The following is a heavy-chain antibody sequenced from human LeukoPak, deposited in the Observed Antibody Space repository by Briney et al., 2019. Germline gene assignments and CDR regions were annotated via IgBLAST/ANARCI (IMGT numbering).Heavy chain of an antibody. CDR2: IWYDGSNK. J-gene: IGHJ4*02. Sequence: PGRSLRLSCAASGFTFSSYGMHWVRQAPGKGLEWVAVIWYDGSNKYYADSVKGRFTISRDNSKNTLYLQMNSLRAEDTAVYYCARAGFLGGIVPRGGPTLDYWGQGTLVTVSS. D-gene: IGHD1-26*01. CDR1: GFTFSSYG. V-gene: IGHV3-33*01. CDR3: ARAGFLGGIVPRGGPTLDY.